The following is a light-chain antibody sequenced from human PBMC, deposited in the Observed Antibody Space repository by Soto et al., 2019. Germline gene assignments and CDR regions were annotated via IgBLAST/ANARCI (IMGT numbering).Light chain of an antibody. CDR1: SSDVGENY. V-gene: IGLV1-51*01. CDR3: GTWDSSLSAGV. J-gene: IGLJ2*01. Sequence: QSVLTQPPSVSAAPGRRVTISCSGSSSDVGENYVSWYQQLPGTAPKLLIYDNNKRPSGIPDRFSGSKSGTSATLGITGLQTGDEADYYCGTWDSSLSAGVFGGGTQLTVL. CDR2: DNN.